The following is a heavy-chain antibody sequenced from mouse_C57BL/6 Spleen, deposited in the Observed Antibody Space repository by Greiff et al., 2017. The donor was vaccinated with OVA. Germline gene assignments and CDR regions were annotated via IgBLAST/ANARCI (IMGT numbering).Heavy chain of an antibody. Sequence: EVKLMESGGGLVKPGGSLKLSCAASGFTFSDYGMHWVRQAPEKGLEWVAYISSGSSTIYYADTVKGRFTISRDNAKNTLFLQMTSLRSEDTAMYYCARWGYYDAMDYWGQGTSVTVSS. V-gene: IGHV5-17*01. J-gene: IGHJ4*01. CDR2: ISSGSSTI. CDR1: GFTFSDYG. D-gene: IGHD2-2*01. CDR3: ARWGYYDAMDY.